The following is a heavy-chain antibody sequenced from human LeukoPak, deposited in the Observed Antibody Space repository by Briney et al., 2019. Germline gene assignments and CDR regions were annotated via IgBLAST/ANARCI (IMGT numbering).Heavy chain of an antibody. J-gene: IGHJ4*02. Sequence: GSLRLSCTASGSTFGDYAMSWVRQAPGKGLEWVGFIRSKAYGGTTEYAASVKGRFTISRDDSKSIAYLQMNSLKTEDTAVYYCTRVFMCGGDCYYYFDYWGQGTLVTVSS. CDR3: TRVFMCGGDCYYYFDY. CDR1: GSTFGDYA. D-gene: IGHD2-21*01. V-gene: IGHV3-49*04. CDR2: IRSKAYGGTT.